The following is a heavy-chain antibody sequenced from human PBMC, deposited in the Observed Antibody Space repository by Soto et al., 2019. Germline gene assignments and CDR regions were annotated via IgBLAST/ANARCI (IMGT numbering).Heavy chain of an antibody. D-gene: IGHD3-3*01. CDR1: GGTFSRDA. CDR2: IMPMLATA. CDR3: ARGTTPFGVIIKNYYNYGMDV. Sequence: QVQLVQSGTEVRKPGSSVKVSCKASGGTFSRDAIIWVRQAPGQGLEWMGGIMPMLATARYAQKFQGRVTITADEFTRTAYMELSGLTSEDTATYYCARGTTPFGVIIKNYYNYGMDVWGQGTTVNVSS. V-gene: IGHV1-69*11. J-gene: IGHJ6*02.